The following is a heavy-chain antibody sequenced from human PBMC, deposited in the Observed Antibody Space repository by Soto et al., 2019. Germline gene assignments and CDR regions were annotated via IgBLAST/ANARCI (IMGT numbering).Heavy chain of an antibody. J-gene: IGHJ5*02. CDR2: IIPILGIA. Sequence: SVKVSCKASGGTFSSYTISWVRQAPGQGLEWMGRIIPILGIANYAQKFQGRVTITADKSTSTAYMELSSLRSEDTAVYYCAREIAALRGWSDPWGQGTLVTVSS. CDR1: GGTFSSYT. CDR3: AREIAALRGWSDP. D-gene: IGHD6-6*01. V-gene: IGHV1-69*04.